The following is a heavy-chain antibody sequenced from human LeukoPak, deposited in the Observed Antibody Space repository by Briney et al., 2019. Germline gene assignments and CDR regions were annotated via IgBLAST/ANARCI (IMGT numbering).Heavy chain of an antibody. CDR1: GGTFSSYA. CDR2: IIPIFGTA. J-gene: IGHJ4*02. Sequence: ASVKVSCKASGGTFSSYAISWVRQAPGQGLEWMGGIIPIFGTANYAQKFQGRVTITADKSTSTAYMELSSLRSEDTAVYYCARARIQLWLIDYWGQGTLVTVSS. CDR3: ARARIQLWLIDY. D-gene: IGHD5-18*01. V-gene: IGHV1-69*06.